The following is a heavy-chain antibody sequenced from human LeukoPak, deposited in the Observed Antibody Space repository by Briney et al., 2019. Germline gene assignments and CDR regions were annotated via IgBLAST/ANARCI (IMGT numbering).Heavy chain of an antibody. CDR2: IRSNSYI. D-gene: IGHD3-10*01. J-gene: IGHJ6*02. Sequence: GGSLRLSCAASGFSFSGYWMNWVRQAPGKGLEWVSSIRSNSYIYDADSVKGRFTISRDNAKNSLYLQMNSLRAEDTALYYCARDGPHMGSYPPYYYYGMDVWGQGTTVTVSS. V-gene: IGHV3-21*04. CDR3: ARDGPHMGSYPPYYYYGMDV. CDR1: GFSFSGYW.